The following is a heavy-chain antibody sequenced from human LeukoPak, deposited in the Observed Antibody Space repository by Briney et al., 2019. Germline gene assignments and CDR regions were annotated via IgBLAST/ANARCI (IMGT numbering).Heavy chain of an antibody. J-gene: IGHJ3*02. CDR2: IYGDDET. D-gene: IGHD6-13*01. Sequence: GGSPRLSCAASGFTITTNYMNWVRQAPGKGLEWVSVIYGDDETNYADSVKGRFTISRDNAKNSLYLQMNSLRAEDTAVYYCARDIRAAAATGVPDAFDIWGQGTMVTVSS. CDR1: GFTITTNY. CDR3: ARDIRAAAATGVPDAFDI. V-gene: IGHV3-53*01.